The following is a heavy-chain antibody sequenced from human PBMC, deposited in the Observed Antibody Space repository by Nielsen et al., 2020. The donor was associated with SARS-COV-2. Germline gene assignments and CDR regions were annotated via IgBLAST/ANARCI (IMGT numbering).Heavy chain of an antibody. D-gene: IGHD2-15*01. V-gene: IGHV3-21*01. CDR1: GFTFGDYA. J-gene: IGHJ4*02. CDR3: TRGFYSQSDY. Sequence: GGSLRLSCTASGFTFGDYAVMWVRQAPGKGLEWVSSISGDSYYIFYSDSVKGRFTISRDNGKNSLYLQMNSLRSEDTALYYCTRGFYSQSDYWGQGTLVTVSS. CDR2: ISGDSYYI.